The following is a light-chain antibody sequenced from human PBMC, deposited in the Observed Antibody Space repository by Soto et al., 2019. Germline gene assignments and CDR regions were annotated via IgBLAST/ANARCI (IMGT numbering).Light chain of an antibody. Sequence: EVVLTQSPATLSLSPGERATLSCRASRSVSSYLAWYQQKPGQAPRLLIFDTSHRVTDIPTRFSGSGSGTDFTLTISSLEPEDFAFYYCQQRSSWPPTFGQGTKVEIK. CDR3: QQRSSWPPT. CDR1: RSVSSY. CDR2: DTS. V-gene: IGKV3-11*01. J-gene: IGKJ1*01.